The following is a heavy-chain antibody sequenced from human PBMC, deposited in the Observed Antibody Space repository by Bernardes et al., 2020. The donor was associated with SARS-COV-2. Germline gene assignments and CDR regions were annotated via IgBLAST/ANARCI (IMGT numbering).Heavy chain of an antibody. CDR3: ARHVLESSGWYNFGRWNFDS. J-gene: IGHJ4*02. D-gene: IGHD6-19*01. Sequence: SETLSLICTVSGGSINSRNYYWGWIRQTPGKGLEWIGSMFYSGSTYYNPSLKSRVTLSVDTSKNQFSLRLNSVTAADTAVYYCARHVLESSGWYNFGRWNFDSWGQGTLVTVSS. CDR2: MFYSGST. V-gene: IGHV4-39*01. CDR1: GGSINSRNYY.